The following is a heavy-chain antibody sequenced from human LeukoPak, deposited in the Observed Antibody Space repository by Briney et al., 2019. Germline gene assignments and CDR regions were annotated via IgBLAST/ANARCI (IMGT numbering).Heavy chain of an antibody. CDR1: GGTFRDFA. CDR3: ARGGFEWLSVAFDI. V-gene: IGHV1-18*01. CDR2: ISAYNGNS. J-gene: IGHJ3*02. Sequence: ASVKVSCKASGGTFRDFAVSWVRQAPGQGLEWMGWISAYNGNSKYAQKLQGRVTMTTDTSTSTAYMELRSLRSDDTAVYYCARGGFEWLSVAFDIWSQGTMVTVSS. D-gene: IGHD3-3*01.